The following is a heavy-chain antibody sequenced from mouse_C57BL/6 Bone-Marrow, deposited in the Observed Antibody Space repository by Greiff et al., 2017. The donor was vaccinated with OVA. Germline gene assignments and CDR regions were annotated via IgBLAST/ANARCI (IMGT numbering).Heavy chain of an antibody. V-gene: IGHV1-81*01. J-gene: IGHJ3*01. CDR1: GYTFTSYG. Sequence: QVQLKQSGAELARPGASVKLSCKASGYTFTSYGISWVKQRPGQGLEWIGEIYPRSGNTYYNEKFKGKATLTADKSSSTAYMELRSLTSEDSAVYFGARPPDSSGPWFAYWGQGTLVTVSA. D-gene: IGHD3-2*02. CDR2: IYPRSGNT. CDR3: ARPPDSSGPWFAY.